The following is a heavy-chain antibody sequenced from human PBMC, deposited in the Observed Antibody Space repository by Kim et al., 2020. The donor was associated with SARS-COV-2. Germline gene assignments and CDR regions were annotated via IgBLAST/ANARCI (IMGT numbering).Heavy chain of an antibody. Sequence: SETLSLTCTVSGGSISSGGYYWSWIRQHPGKGLEWIGYIYYSGSTYYNPSLKRRVTISVDTSKNQFSLKLSPVTAAHTAVYYCAREGDSPTYWGGDCYGGTIDYWGQGTLVTVSS. CDR1: GGSISSGGYY. V-gene: IGHV4-31*03. J-gene: IGHJ4*02. CDR2: IYYSGST. D-gene: IGHD2-21*01. CDR3: AREGDSPTYWGGDCYGGTIDY.